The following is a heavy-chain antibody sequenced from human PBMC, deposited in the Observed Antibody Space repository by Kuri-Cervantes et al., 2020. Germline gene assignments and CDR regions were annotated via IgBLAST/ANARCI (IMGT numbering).Heavy chain of an antibody. V-gene: IGHV3-66*01. Sequence: ETLSLTCAASGFTFSDYYMSWVRQAPEKGLEWVSVIYSGGSTYYADSVKGRFTISRDNSKNTLYLQMNSLRAEDTAVYYCARGGVVRGDLDYWGQGTLGTVSS. CDR3: ARGGVVRGDLDY. D-gene: IGHD3-10*01. J-gene: IGHJ4*02. CDR2: IYSGGST. CDR1: GFTFSDYY.